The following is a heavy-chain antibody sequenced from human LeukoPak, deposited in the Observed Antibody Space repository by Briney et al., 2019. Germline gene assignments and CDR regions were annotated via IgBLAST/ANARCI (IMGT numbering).Heavy chain of an antibody. CDR3: AREFVELAPFGSESYYYYGMDV. V-gene: IGHV4-59*02. D-gene: IGHD1-26*01. Sequence: PGGSLRLSCAASGFTVSSNYMSWVRQPPGKGLEWIGSIYDTGSTFYNPSLKSRVIISVDTSKNQFSLKLSSVTAADTAVYYCAREFVELAPFGSESYYYYGMDVWGQGTTVTVSS. CDR2: IYDTGST. J-gene: IGHJ6*02. CDR1: GFTVSSNY.